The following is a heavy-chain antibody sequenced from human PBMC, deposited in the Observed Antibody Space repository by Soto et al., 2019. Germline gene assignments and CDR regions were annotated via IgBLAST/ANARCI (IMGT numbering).Heavy chain of an antibody. Sequence: GGSLRLSCAASGFTFSNAWMNWVRQAPGKGLEWVGRIKSKTDGGTTDYAAPVKGRFTISRDDSKNTLYLQMNSLKTEDTAVYYCTTYGILTGYYSRRAEPRAWGQGTLVTVSS. J-gene: IGHJ4*02. V-gene: IGHV3-15*07. CDR2: IKSKTDGGTT. CDR3: TTYGILTGYYSRRAEPRA. D-gene: IGHD3-9*01. CDR1: GFTFSNAW.